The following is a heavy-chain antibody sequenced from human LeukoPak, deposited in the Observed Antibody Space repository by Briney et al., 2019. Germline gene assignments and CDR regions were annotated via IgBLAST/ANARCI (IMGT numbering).Heavy chain of an antibody. D-gene: IGHD3-9*01. V-gene: IGHV1-46*01. Sequence: ASVKVSCKASGYTFTTYYVHWVRQAPGQGLEWMGIINPSGGSTTYAQKFRGRLTMTRDMSTSTVYMELSSLRSEDTAVYYCARGSRPVYNLLTGKRYFDYWGQGTPLTVSS. CDR2: INPSGGST. J-gene: IGHJ4*02. CDR1: GYTFTTYY. CDR3: ARGSRPVYNLLTGKRYFDY.